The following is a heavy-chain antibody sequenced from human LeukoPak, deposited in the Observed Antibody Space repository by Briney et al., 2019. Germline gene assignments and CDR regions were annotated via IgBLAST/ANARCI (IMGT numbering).Heavy chain of an antibody. D-gene: IGHD5-12*01. V-gene: IGHV3-69-1*01. CDR2: IRSSSET. Sequence: GGSLRLSCAASGFTVSSNYMSWVRQAPGKGLEWVSHIRSSSETFYADSVKGRFTISRDNARNSLYLQMNNLRGEDTAIYYCARDAGNSGYGCDLWGQGTLVTVSS. CDR1: GFTVSSNY. J-gene: IGHJ5*02. CDR3: ARDAGNSGYGCDL.